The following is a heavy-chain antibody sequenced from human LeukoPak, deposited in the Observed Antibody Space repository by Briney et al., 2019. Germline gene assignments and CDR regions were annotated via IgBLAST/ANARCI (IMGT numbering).Heavy chain of an antibody. CDR1: GFTFSSYW. D-gene: IGHD3-10*01. CDR2: IKQDGSEK. V-gene: IGHV3-7*03. J-gene: IGHJ5*02. CDR3: ARGVLLWFGENWFDP. Sequence: AGGSLRLSCAASGFTFSSYWMSWVRQAPGKGLEWVANIKQDGSEKYYVDSVKGRFTISRDNAKNSLYLQMNSLRAEDTALYYCARGVLLWFGENWFDPWGQGTLVTVSS.